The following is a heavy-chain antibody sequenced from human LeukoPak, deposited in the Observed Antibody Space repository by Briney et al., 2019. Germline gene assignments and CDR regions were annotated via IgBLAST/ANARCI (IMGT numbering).Heavy chain of an antibody. D-gene: IGHD5-24*01. Sequence: GGSLRPSCAASGFTFSSAAMTWVRQAPGKGLEWVSLIGSSGGSTYYADSVKGRFTISRDNSKNTLSLQMNSLRVEDTAIYYCAKDIQLSTWGLGTMVTVSS. V-gene: IGHV3-23*01. CDR1: GFTFSSAA. CDR2: IGSSGGST. CDR3: AKDIQLST. J-gene: IGHJ3*01.